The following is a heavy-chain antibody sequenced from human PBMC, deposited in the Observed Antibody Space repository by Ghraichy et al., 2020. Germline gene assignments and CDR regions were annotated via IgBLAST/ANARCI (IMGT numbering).Heavy chain of an antibody. V-gene: IGHV4-31*03. Sequence: SETLSLTCTVSGGSISSGGYYWSWIRQHPGKGLEWIGYIYYSGSTYYNPSLKSRVTISVDTSKNQFSLKLSSVTAADTAVYYCARVSTGPGVFDYYYGMDVWGQGTTVTVSS. D-gene: IGHD4-17*01. J-gene: IGHJ6*02. CDR1: GGSISSGGYY. CDR2: IYYSGST. CDR3: ARVSTGPGVFDYYYGMDV.